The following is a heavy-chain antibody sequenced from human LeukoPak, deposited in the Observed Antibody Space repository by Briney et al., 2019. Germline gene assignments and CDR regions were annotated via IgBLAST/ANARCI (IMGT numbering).Heavy chain of an antibody. J-gene: IGHJ4*02. V-gene: IGHV3-48*03. Sequence: PGGSLRLSCAASGFSFSSYEMNWVRQAPGKGLQWLSYISSSGRTTYYADSVKGRFTISRDNSKNTLYLQMNSLRAEDTAVYYCAKVSWDCSGGSCHNPFDYWGQGTLVTVSS. CDR1: GFSFSSYE. D-gene: IGHD2-15*01. CDR3: AKVSWDCSGGSCHNPFDY. CDR2: ISSSGRTT.